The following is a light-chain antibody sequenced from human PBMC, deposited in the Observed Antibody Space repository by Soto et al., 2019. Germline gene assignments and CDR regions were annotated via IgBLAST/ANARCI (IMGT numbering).Light chain of an antibody. V-gene: IGLV3-21*04. CDR3: QVWDSSSDHPHVV. CDR2: YDS. J-gene: IGLJ2*01. Sequence: SYELTQPNSVSVAPGKTARITCGGNNIGSKSVHWYQQKPGQAPVLVIYYDSDRPSGIPERFSGSNSGNTATLTISRVEAGDEADYYCQVWDSSSDHPHVVFGGGTKLTVL. CDR1: NIGSKS.